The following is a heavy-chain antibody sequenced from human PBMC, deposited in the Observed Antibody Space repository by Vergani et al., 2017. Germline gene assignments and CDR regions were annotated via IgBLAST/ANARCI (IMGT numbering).Heavy chain of an antibody. CDR3: ATANVYLVAVAGTVNAFDI. D-gene: IGHD6-19*01. CDR1: GYTLTELS. J-gene: IGHJ3*02. CDR2: FDPEDGET. Sequence: VQLVQSGAEVKKPGASVKVSCKVSGYTLTELSMHWVRQAPGKGLEWMGGFDPEDGETIYAQKFQGRVTMTEDTSTDTAYMELSSLRSEDTAVYYCATANVYLVAVAGTVNAFDIWGQGTMVTVSS. V-gene: IGHV1-24*01.